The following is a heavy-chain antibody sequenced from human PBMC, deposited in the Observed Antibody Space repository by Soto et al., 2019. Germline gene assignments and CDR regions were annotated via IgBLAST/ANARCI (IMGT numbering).Heavy chain of an antibody. CDR2: LSSGGSST. CDR1: GFTFSSYA. V-gene: IGHV3-23*01. Sequence: EVQLLESGRGLVQPGGSLRLSCAASGFTFSSYAMSWVRQAPGQGLEWVSTLSSGGSSTHYADPVKGRFTISRDSSKNTLYLQMNSRRAEDTARYYCAKPNREDLNSCEGDYWGQGTLVTVSS. J-gene: IGHJ4*02. D-gene: IGHD7-27*01. CDR3: AKPNREDLNSCEGDY.